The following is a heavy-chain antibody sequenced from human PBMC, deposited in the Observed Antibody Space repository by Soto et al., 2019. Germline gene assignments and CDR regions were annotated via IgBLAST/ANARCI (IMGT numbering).Heavy chain of an antibody. V-gene: IGHV3-33*01. CDR3: ARGGSGGGMDV. Sequence: VQLVESGGGVVQPGRSLRLSCAASGFTFSSYGMHWVRQAPGKGLEWVAVIWYDGSNKYYADSVKGRFTISRDNSKNTLYLQMNSLRAEDTAVYYCARGGSGGGMDVWGQGTTVTVSS. CDR1: GFTFSSYG. J-gene: IGHJ6*02. CDR2: IWYDGSNK. D-gene: IGHD3-10*01.